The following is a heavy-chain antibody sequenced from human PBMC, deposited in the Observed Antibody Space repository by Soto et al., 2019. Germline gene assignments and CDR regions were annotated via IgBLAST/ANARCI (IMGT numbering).Heavy chain of an antibody. D-gene: IGHD3-22*01. Sequence: SPSLTGNVCGGSLSSGDYSCSWIRQPPGKGLEWIGYIYYSGSTYYNPSLKSRVTISVDTSKNQFSLKLSSVTAADTAVYYCARKHYYDSSGYSYWGQGNLVTVSP. CDR1: GGSLSSGDYS. J-gene: IGHJ4*02. CDR2: IYYSGST. CDR3: ARKHYYDSSGYSY. V-gene: IGHV4-30-4*01.